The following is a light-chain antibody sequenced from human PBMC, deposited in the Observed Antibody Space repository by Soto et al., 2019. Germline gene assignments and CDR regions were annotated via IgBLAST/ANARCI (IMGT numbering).Light chain of an antibody. J-gene: IGKJ5*01. CDR2: GAS. V-gene: IGKV3-20*01. CDR3: QQYGSSPSIT. Sequence: EIVLTQSPGTLSLSPLEIATLSFMASQSVSSSYLAWYQQKPGQAPRLLIYGASSRATGIPDRFSGSGSGTDFTLTISRLEPEDFAVYYCQQYGSSPSITFGQGTRLEIK. CDR1: QSVSSSY.